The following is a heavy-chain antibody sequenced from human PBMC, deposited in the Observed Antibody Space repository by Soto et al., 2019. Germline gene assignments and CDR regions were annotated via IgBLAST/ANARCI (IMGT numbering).Heavy chain of an antibody. CDR3: ARDPGALGWYFDL. V-gene: IGHV3-48*02. CDR1: GFTFSSYS. D-gene: IGHD1-26*01. CDR2: ISSSSSTI. Sequence: EVQLVESGGGLVQPGGSLRLSCAASGFTFSSYSMHWVRQAPGKGLEWVSYISSSSSTIDYADSVKGRFTITRDNAKNSLHLQMNSLRDEDTAVYYCARDPGALGWYFDLWGRDTLVTVSS. J-gene: IGHJ2*01.